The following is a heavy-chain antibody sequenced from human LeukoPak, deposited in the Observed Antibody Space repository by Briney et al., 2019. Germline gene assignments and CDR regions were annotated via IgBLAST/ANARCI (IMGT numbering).Heavy chain of an antibody. CDR2: INAGNGNT. V-gene: IGHV1-3*03. J-gene: IGHJ1*01. D-gene: IGHD6-13*01. CDR3: ARIGISARGTNFHH. CDR1: GYTFTSYA. Sequence: ASVKVSCKASGYTFTSYAMHWVRQAPGQRLEWMGWINAGNGNTKYSQEFQGRVTITRDTSASTAYMELSSLRSEDMAVYYCARIGISARGTNFHHWGQGTLVTVSS.